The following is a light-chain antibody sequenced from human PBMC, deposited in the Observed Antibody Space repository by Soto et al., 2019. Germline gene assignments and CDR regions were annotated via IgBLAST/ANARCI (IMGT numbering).Light chain of an antibody. CDR3: QHYGSLPPYN. CDR2: AAS. Sequence: DIQMTQSPSSLSASVGDRVTITCRASQSISSYLNWYQQKPGKAPKLLIYAASSLQSGVPSRFSGSGSGTDFTLSISRLEPEDFAVYYCQHYGSLPPYNFGRGTKVEIK. J-gene: IGKJ2*01. V-gene: IGKV1-39*01. CDR1: QSISSY.